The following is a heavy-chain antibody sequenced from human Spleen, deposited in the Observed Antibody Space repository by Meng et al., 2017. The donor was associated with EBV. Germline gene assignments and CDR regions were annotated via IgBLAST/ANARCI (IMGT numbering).Heavy chain of an antibody. V-gene: IGHV3-21*01. CDR1: GFTFSSYS. J-gene: IGHJ4*02. CDR3: ARHYCTGGVCHYYFDS. Sequence: EVQLVESGGXLVKPGGCLRLSCAASGFTFSSYSMNWVRQAPGKGLEWVSSISSSSNYIYYADSVKGRFTISRDNAKNSLYLQMNSLRAEDTAVYYCARHYCTGGVCHYYFDSGGQGTLVTVSS. D-gene: IGHD2-8*02. CDR2: ISSSSNYI.